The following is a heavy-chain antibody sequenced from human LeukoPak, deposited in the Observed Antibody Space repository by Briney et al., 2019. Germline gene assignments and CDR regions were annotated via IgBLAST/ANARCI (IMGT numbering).Heavy chain of an antibody. CDR3: ARGGNMIVVVTTNWFDP. Sequence: SETLSLTCTVSGGSISSYYWSWIRQPPGKGLEWIGYTYYSGSTNYNPSLKSRVTISVDTSKNQFSLKLSSVTAADTAVYYCARGGNMIVVVTTNWFDPWGQGTLVTVSS. D-gene: IGHD3-22*01. CDR2: TYYSGST. J-gene: IGHJ5*02. V-gene: IGHV4-59*12. CDR1: GGSISSYY.